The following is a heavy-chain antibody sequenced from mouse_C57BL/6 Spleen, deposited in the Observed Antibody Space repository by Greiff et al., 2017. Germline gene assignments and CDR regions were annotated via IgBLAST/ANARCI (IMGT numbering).Heavy chain of an antibody. CDR1: GYTFTSYW. J-gene: IGHJ2*01. V-gene: IGHV1-59*01. CDR2: IDPSDSYT. Sequence: QVQLQQPGAELVRPGTSVKLSCKASGYTFTSYWMHWVKQRPGQGLEWIGVIDPSDSYTNYNQKFKGKATLTVDTSSSTAYMQLSSLTSEDAAVCYCASQLRPIFDYWGQGTTLTVSS. CDR3: ASQLRPIFDY. D-gene: IGHD3-2*02.